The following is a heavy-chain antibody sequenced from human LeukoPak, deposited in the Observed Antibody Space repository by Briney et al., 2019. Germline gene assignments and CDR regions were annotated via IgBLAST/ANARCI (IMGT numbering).Heavy chain of an antibody. D-gene: IGHD4-17*01. CDR2: INHSGSA. Sequence: SETLSLTCAVSGGSFSGYYWTWISQPPGKGLEWIGEINHSGSANYNPSLKSRVTISLDMSENQFSLKLTSVTAADTAVYYCARGQGTVTTRWGQGTLVTVSS. V-gene: IGHV4-34*01. CDR3: ARGQGTVTTR. J-gene: IGHJ4*02. CDR1: GGSFSGYY.